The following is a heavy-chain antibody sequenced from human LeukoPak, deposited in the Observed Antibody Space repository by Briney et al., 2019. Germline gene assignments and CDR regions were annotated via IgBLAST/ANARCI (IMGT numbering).Heavy chain of an antibody. CDR1: GGSISSSSYY. D-gene: IGHD1-26*01. Sequence: SETLSLTCTVSGGSISSSSYYWGWIRQPPGKGLEWIGNIYYSGSTYYNPSLKSRVTISVDTSKNQFSLNLSSVTAADTDVYYCARQRWEPFYYYYYMDVWGKGTTVTVSS. CDR2: IYYSGST. CDR3: ARQRWEPFYYYYYMDV. J-gene: IGHJ6*03. V-gene: IGHV4-39*01.